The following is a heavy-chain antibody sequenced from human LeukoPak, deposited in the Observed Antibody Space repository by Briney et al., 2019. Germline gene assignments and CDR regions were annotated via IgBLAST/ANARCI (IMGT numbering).Heavy chain of an antibody. J-gene: IGHJ4*02. CDR3: ARDNAVTNYYFDY. V-gene: IGHV3-33*01. CDR1: GFTFSNYC. Sequence: GGSLRLSCAASGFTFSNYCLHWVRQAPGKGLEGVAVICYDGSNKYYADSVKGRFTISRDNSKNTLYLQMNSLRAEDTAVYYCARDNAVTNYYFDYWGQGTLVTVSS. CDR2: ICYDGSNK. D-gene: IGHD5-24*01.